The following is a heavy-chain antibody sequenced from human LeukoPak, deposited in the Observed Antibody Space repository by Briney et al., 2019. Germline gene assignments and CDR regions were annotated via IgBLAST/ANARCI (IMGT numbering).Heavy chain of an antibody. Sequence: PGGSLRLSCAASGFTVSSNYMSWVRQAPGKGLEWVSVIYSGGSTYYADSVKGRFTISRDNSKNTLYLQMNSLRAEDTAVYYCARAIRFLEPIDYWGQGTQVTVSS. CDR3: ARAIRFLEPIDY. V-gene: IGHV3-53*01. D-gene: IGHD3-3*01. CDR1: GFTVSSNY. J-gene: IGHJ4*02. CDR2: IYSGGST.